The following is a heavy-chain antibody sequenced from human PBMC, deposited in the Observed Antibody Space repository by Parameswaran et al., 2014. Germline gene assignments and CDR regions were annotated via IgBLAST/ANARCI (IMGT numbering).Heavy chain of an antibody. D-gene: IGHD6-6*01. Sequence: WVRQAPGQRLEWMGWINAGNGNTKYSQKFQGRVTITRDTSASTAYMELSSLRSEDTAVYYCARSPRPLAARPDYYYYYMDVWGKGTTVTVSS. CDR2: INAGNGNT. CDR3: ARSPRPLAARPDYYYYYMDV. J-gene: IGHJ6*03. V-gene: IGHV1-3*01.